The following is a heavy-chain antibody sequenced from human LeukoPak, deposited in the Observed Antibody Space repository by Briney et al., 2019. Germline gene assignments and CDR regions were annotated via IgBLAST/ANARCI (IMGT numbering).Heavy chain of an antibody. J-gene: IGHJ4*02. CDR1: GGSINTSHYF. D-gene: IGHD4-17*01. V-gene: IGHV4-39*01. CDR3: ARQGTMTAFNY. Sequence: SETLSLTCTVSGGSINTSHYFWGWIRQPPGKGLEWIGSIYYTGSTYYSPSLKSRVTMSIDTSKNQFSLKLSSVTAADTAVYYCARQGTMTAFNYWGQGTLVTVSS. CDR2: IYYTGST.